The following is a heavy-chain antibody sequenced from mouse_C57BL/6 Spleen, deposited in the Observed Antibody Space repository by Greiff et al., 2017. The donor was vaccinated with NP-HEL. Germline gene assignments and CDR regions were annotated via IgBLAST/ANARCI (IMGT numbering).Heavy chain of an antibody. V-gene: IGHV14-3*01. CDR2: IDPANGNT. CDR3: AYYYGSSPWYFDV. D-gene: IGHD1-1*01. CDR1: GFNIKNTY. Sequence: VQLQQSVAELVRPGASVKLSCTASGFNIKNTYMHWVKQRPEQGLEWIGRIDPANGNTKYAPKFQGKATITADTSSNTAYLQLSSLTSEDTAIYCCAYYYGSSPWYFDVWGTGTTVTDSS. J-gene: IGHJ1*03.